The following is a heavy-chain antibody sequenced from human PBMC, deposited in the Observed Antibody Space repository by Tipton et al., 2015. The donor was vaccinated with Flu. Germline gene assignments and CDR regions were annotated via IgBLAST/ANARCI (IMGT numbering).Heavy chain of an antibody. CDR2: IYHSGST. D-gene: IGHD3-10*01. CDR3: ARGTLWFGDTSGWFDP. CDR1: GGSFSGYY. V-gene: IGHV4-34*01. J-gene: IGHJ5*02. Sequence: GLVKPSETLSLTCAVYGGSFSGYYWSWIRQPPGKGLEWIGSIYHSGSTYYNPSLKSRVTISVDTSKNQFSLKLSSVTAADTAVYYCARGTLWFGDTSGWFDPWGQGTLVTVSS.